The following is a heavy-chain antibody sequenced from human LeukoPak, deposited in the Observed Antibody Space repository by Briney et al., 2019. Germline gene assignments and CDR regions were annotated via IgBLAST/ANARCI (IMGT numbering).Heavy chain of an antibody. CDR2: ISSSGSTI. CDR1: GFTFSDYY. J-gene: IGHJ4*02. V-gene: IGHV3-11*01. D-gene: IGHD1-26*01. Sequence: GGSLRLSCAASGFTFSDYYMSWIRQAPGKGLEWVSYISSSGSTIYYADSVKGRFTISRDNAKNSLYLQMNNLRAEDTAVYYCARRRDSGSLQHSDYWGQGTLVTVSS. CDR3: ARRRDSGSLQHSDY.